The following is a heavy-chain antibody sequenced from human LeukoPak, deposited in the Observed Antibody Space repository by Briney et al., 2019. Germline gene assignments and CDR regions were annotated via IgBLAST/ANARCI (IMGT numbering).Heavy chain of an antibody. V-gene: IGHV1-3*01. CDR3: ARERVTTTAFDY. CDR2: INPGNGNT. D-gene: IGHD5-12*01. CDR1: GYTFTRYI. J-gene: IGHJ4*02. Sequence: ASVKISCKASGYTFTRYIMNWVRQAPGQRPEWMGCINPGNGNTKYSEKFQDRVTFTRDTSATTAYMELSSLRSEDTAVYYCARERVTTTAFDYWGQGTLVTVSS.